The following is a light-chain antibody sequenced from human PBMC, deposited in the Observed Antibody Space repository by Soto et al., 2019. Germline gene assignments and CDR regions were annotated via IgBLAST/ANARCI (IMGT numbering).Light chain of an antibody. CDR1: SNDVGAYNY. Sequence: QSVLTQPPSASGSPGQPVTISCTGTSNDVGAYNYVSWYQQHPGKAPKVMIYEVNKRPSGVPDRFSGSKSGNTASLTVSGLQAEDEADYYCSSFAVSNSFVFGTGTKATVL. V-gene: IGLV2-8*01. J-gene: IGLJ1*01. CDR2: EVN. CDR3: SSFAVSNSFV.